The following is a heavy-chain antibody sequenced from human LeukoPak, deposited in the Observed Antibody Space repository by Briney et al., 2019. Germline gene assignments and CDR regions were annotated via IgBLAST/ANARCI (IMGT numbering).Heavy chain of an antibody. CDR3: ARGTSSMSALIDY. CDR2: IKSDGSIT. Sequence: PGGSLCLTCAASGCTISSYYMRWVRQAPGKGLVWVSRIKSDGSITSYADFVKGRFTISRDNAKNTLYLEMYSLTAEDTAVYYCARGTSSMSALIDYWGQGTLVTVSS. J-gene: IGHJ4*02. D-gene: IGHD3-10*01. CDR1: GCTISSYY. V-gene: IGHV3-74*01.